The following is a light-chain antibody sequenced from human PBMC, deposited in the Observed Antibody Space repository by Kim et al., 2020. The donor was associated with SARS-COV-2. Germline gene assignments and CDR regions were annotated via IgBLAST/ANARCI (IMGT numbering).Light chain of an antibody. CDR3: GADHGSGSNFVWV. CDR1: SGSSNYK. J-gene: IGLJ3*02. CDR2: VGTGGIVG. Sequence: CTLGSGSSNYKVEWYQQRPGKGPRFGMRVGTGGIVGSKGDGIPDRFSVLGSGLNRYLTIKNIQEEDESDYHCGADHGSGSNFVWVFGGGTQLTVL. V-gene: IGLV9-49*01.